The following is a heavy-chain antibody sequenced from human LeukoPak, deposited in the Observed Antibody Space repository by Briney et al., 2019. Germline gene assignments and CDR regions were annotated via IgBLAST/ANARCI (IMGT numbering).Heavy chain of an antibody. J-gene: IGHJ4*02. Sequence: SETLSLTCAVSPGSIITNDYSWHWIRQPPGKGLEWIGYIYHHGATNYNPSLRSRVTISLDGSKTQFSLQLNSVTPEDTAVYYCARGSRAGLIYYWGQGTLVTVSS. CDR3: ARGSRAGLIYY. CDR1: PGSIITNDYS. V-gene: IGHV4-30-2*01. CDR2: IYHHGAT. D-gene: IGHD3-10*01.